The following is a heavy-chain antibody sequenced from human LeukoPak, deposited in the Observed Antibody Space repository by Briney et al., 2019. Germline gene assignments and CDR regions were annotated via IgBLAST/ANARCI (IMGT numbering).Heavy chain of an antibody. D-gene: IGHD6-13*01. CDR1: GYTFTGYY. V-gene: IGHV1-2*02. Sequence: GASVKVSCKASGYTFTGYYMHWVRQAPGQGLEWMGWMNPNSGGTNYAQKFQGRVTMTRDTSISTAYMELSRLRSDDTAVYYCARPYRIAAAGPNGYWGQGTLVTVSS. J-gene: IGHJ4*02. CDR2: MNPNSGGT. CDR3: ARPYRIAAAGPNGY.